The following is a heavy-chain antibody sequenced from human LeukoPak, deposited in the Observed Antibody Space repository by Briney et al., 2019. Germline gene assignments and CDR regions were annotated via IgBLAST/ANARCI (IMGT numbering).Heavy chain of an antibody. D-gene: IGHD3-10*01. V-gene: IGHV3-30*03. Sequence: GGSLRLSCAASGFTFSSHWMHWVRQAPGKGLEWVAVISYDGSNKYYADSVKGRFTISRDNSKNTLYLQMNSLRAEDTAVYYCASGDEGFDYWGQGTLVTVSS. CDR3: ASGDEGFDY. J-gene: IGHJ4*02. CDR2: ISYDGSNK. CDR1: GFTFSSHW.